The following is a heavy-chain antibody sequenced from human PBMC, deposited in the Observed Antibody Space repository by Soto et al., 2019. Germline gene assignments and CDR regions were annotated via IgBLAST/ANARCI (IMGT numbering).Heavy chain of an antibody. J-gene: IGHJ4*02. D-gene: IGHD3-16*01. V-gene: IGHV1-69*01. Sequence: QVQLVQSGAEVKKPGSSVKVSCTASGGTFSSYAISWVRQAPGQGLEWMGGIIPIFGTAKYAQKFQGRVTITADESTSTAYMELSSLKSEDTAVYYCARGALGDYVWGSRDWGQGTLVTVSS. CDR1: GGTFSSYA. CDR2: IIPIFGTA. CDR3: ARGALGDYVWGSRD.